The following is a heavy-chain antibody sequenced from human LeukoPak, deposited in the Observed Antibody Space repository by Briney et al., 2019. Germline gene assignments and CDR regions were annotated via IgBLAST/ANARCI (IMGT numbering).Heavy chain of an antibody. J-gene: IGHJ4*02. CDR1: GFTFSSYA. Sequence: PGGSLRLSCVASGFTFSSYAMSWVRQAPGKGLEWVSTFSGRGGITFYADSVKGRFTISRDNSKNTLYLQMNSLRAEDTALYYCAKDRVVGTTRRGYYFDYWGQGTLVTVSS. CDR2: FSGRGGIT. D-gene: IGHD1-26*01. V-gene: IGHV3-23*01. CDR3: AKDRVVGTTRRGYYFDY.